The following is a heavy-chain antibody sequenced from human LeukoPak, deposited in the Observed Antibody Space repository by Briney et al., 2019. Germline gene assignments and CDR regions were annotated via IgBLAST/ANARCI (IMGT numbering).Heavy chain of an antibody. D-gene: IGHD3-3*02. CDR2: INQSGSA. CDR1: GGSFSGYY. J-gene: IGHJ4*02. Sequence: PSETLSLTCALYGGSFSGYYWNWIRQPTGKGLEWIGEINQSGSANYNPSLKSLVTISFYTSKNQVSLKLSSVTAADTAVYYCARGRAFFDWGQGTLVTVSS. CDR3: ARGRAFFD. V-gene: IGHV4-34*01.